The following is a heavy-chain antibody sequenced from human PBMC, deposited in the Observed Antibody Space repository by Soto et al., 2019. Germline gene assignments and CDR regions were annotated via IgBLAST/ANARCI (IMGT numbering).Heavy chain of an antibody. CDR2: IYYTWNT. D-gene: IGHD4-4*01. J-gene: IGHJ6*03. CDR1: GGSISTYY. CDR3: ARRGWRAKVTTREYYSYMDV. Sequence: PSETLSLTCTVTGGSISTYYWSWIRQPPGKGLDWIGHIYYTWNTNYNPSLKSRVTISVDTSKNQFSLKLSSVTAADTAVYYCARRGWRAKVTTREYYSYMDVWAKGTTLTVSS. V-gene: IGHV4-59*08.